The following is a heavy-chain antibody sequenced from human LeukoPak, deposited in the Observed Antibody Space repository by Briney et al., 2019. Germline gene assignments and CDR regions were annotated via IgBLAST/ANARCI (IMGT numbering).Heavy chain of an antibody. CDR2: ISYDGSNK. J-gene: IGHJ3*02. CDR3: AREIPNYDSSGYYYFEAFDI. D-gene: IGHD3-22*01. CDR1: GFTFSSYA. Sequence: GGSLRLSCAASGFTFSSYAMHWVRQAPGKGLEWVAVISYDGSNKYYADSVKGRFTISRDNSKNTLYLQMNSLRAEDTAVYYCAREIPNYDSSGYYYFEAFDIWGQGTMVTVSS. V-gene: IGHV3-30*04.